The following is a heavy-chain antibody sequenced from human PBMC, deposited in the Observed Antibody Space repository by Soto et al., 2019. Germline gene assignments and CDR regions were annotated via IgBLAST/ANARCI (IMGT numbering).Heavy chain of an antibody. V-gene: IGHV3-30*18. D-gene: IGHD4-17*01. Sequence: GGSLRLSCAASGFTFSSYGMHWVRQAPGKGLEWVAVISYDGSNKYYADSVKGRFTISRDNSKNTLYLQMNSLRAEDTAVYYCAKDHLNYGGDYYYGMDVWGQGTTVTVS. CDR1: GFTFSSYG. CDR3: AKDHLNYGGDYYYGMDV. CDR2: ISYDGSNK. J-gene: IGHJ6*02.